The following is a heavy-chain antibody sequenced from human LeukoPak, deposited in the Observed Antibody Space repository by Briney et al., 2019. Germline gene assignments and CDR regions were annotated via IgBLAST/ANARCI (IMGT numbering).Heavy chain of an antibody. CDR1: GGSISSYY. Sequence: PSETLSLTCTVSGGSISSYYWSWIRQPPGKGLEWIGYIYYSGSTNYNPSLKSRVTISVDTSKNQFSLKLSSVTAADTAVYYCARGLAVAGTYFDYWGQGALVTVSS. CDR2: IYYSGST. J-gene: IGHJ4*02. D-gene: IGHD6-19*01. CDR3: ARGLAVAGTYFDY. V-gene: IGHV4-59*01.